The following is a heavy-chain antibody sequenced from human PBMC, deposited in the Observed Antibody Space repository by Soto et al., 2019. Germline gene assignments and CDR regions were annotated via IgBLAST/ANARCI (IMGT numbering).Heavy chain of an antibody. CDR1: GFTFSNAW. CDR2: IKSKTDGGKK. D-gene: IGHD3-10*01. V-gene: IGHV3-15*01. J-gene: IGHJ4*02. Sequence: GGSLRLSCAASGFTFSNAWMSWVRQAPGKGLEWVGRIKSKTDGGKKDYAAPVKGRFTISRDDSKNTLYLQMNSLKTEDTAVYYCTTELTRITMVRGVINKDYWGQGTLVTVSS. CDR3: TTELTRITMVRGVINKDY.